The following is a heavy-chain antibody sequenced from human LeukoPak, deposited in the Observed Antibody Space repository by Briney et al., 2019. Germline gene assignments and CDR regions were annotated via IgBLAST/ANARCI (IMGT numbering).Heavy chain of an antibody. CDR3: ASDREYYYGSGSFDY. V-gene: IGHV3-7*01. D-gene: IGHD3-10*01. Sequence: PGGSLRLSCAASGFSFRNYWMSWPRQPPGKGLEWVATIKQDGSEKYYVDSVKGRFTISRDNAKNSLYLQMNSLRAEDTAVYYCASDREYYYGSGSFDYWGQGTLVTVSS. CDR1: GFSFRNYW. CDR2: IKQDGSEK. J-gene: IGHJ4*02.